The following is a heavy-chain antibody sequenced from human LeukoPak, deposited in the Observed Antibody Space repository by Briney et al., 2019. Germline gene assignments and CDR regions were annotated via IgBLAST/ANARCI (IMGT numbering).Heavy chain of an antibody. CDR1: GYSISSGYY. V-gene: IGHV4-38-2*02. CDR3: ASVRDGYNFYYYYYMDV. CDR2: IYHSGST. Sequence: SETLSLTCTVSGYSISSGYYWGWIRQPPGKGLEWIGSIYHSGSTYYNPSLKSRVTISVDTSKNRFSLKLSSVTAADTAVYYCASVRDGYNFYYYYYMDVWGKGTTVTVSS. D-gene: IGHD5-24*01. J-gene: IGHJ6*03.